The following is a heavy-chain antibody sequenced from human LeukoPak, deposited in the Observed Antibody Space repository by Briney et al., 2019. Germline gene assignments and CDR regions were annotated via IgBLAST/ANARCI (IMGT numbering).Heavy chain of an antibody. V-gene: IGHV4-31*03. Sequence: SQTLSLTCTVSGGSISSGGYYWSWIRQHPGKCLEWIGYIYYSGSTYYNPSLKSRVTISVDTSKNQFSLKLSSVTAADTAVYYCARDHATVTRGWFDPWGQGTLVTVSS. D-gene: IGHD4-17*01. J-gene: IGHJ5*02. CDR2: IYYSGST. CDR3: ARDHATVTRGWFDP. CDR1: GGSISSGGYY.